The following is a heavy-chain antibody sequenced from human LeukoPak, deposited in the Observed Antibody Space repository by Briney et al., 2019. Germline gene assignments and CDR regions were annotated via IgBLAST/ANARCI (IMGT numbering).Heavy chain of an antibody. J-gene: IGHJ4*02. CDR3: ARLQWELLRD. CDR2: IYYSGST. D-gene: IGHD1-26*01. Sequence: KSSETLSLTCTVPGGSISSSSYYWGWIRQPPGKGLEWIGSIYYSGSTYYNPSLKSRVTISVDTSKNQFSLKLSSVTAADTAVYYCARLQWELLRDWGQGTLVTVSS. CDR1: GGSISSSSYY. V-gene: IGHV4-39*01.